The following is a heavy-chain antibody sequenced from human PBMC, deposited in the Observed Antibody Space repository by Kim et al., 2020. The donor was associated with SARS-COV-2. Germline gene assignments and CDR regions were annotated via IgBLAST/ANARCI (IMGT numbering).Heavy chain of an antibody. J-gene: IGHJ4*02. V-gene: IGHV4-30-2*05. D-gene: IGHD6-13*01. Sequence: YNPSLKSRLTISVDTSKNQFSLKLSSVTAADTAMYYCARDRGAAAGYFDYWGQGTLVTVSS. CDR3: ARDRGAAAGYFDY.